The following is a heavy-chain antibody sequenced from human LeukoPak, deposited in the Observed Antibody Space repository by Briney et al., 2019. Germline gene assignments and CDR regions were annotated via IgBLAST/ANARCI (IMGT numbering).Heavy chain of an antibody. Sequence: GGSLRLSCAASGFIVSSDSISWVRQAPGKGLDWVSIIYSGGTTNYADSVRARFTISRDKSKNTVYLQMNSLRVEDTAVYYCARATLDNWGQGTLVTVSS. CDR1: GFIVSSDS. V-gene: IGHV3-53*01. CDR2: IYSGGTT. J-gene: IGHJ4*02. CDR3: ARATLDN.